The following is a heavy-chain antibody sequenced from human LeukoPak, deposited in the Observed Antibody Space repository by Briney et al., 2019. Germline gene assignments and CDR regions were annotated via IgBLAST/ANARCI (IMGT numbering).Heavy chain of an antibody. Sequence: SETLSLTCTVSGGSLSSSNYYWGWIRQPPGKGLEWIATIYYSGTTYYNPSVKSRVTVFIDTSKNQFSLKLSSVTAADTAVYYCARREQLPRKTPFDYWGQGILVTVSS. V-gene: IGHV4-39*01. CDR2: IYYSGTT. CDR1: GGSLSSSNYY. CDR3: ARREQLPRKTPFDY. D-gene: IGHD1-26*01. J-gene: IGHJ4*02.